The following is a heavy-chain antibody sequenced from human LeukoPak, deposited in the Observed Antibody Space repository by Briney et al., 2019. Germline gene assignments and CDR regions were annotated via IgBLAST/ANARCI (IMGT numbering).Heavy chain of an antibody. J-gene: IGHJ4*02. Sequence: SETLSLTCTVSGGSISSSSYYWGWIRQPPGKGLEWIGSIYYSGSTYYNPSLKSRVTISVDTSKNQFSLKLSSVTAADTAVYYCARGADYGDYYFDYWGQGTLVTVSS. D-gene: IGHD4-17*01. CDR1: GGSISSSSYY. CDR3: ARGADYGDYYFDY. CDR2: IYYSGST. V-gene: IGHV4-39*01.